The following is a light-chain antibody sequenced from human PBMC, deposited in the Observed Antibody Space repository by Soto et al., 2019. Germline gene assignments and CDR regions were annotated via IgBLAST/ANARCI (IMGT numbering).Light chain of an antibody. Sequence: EIVLTQSPGTLSLSPGERATLSCRASQTVTNNYLAWYQQKPGQAPRLLFFGASIRDTGIPDRFSGSGSGTDFTLTISSLESQDFAVYYCHQYGSSPGTFGPGTKVDIK. J-gene: IGKJ1*01. CDR3: HQYGSSPGT. CDR2: GAS. CDR1: QTVTNNY. V-gene: IGKV3-20*01.